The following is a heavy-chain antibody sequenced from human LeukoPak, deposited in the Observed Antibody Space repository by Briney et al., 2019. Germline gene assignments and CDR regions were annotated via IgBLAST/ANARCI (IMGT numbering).Heavy chain of an antibody. CDR2: ISGSGGGT. D-gene: IGHD3-3*01. Sequence: GGSLRLSCAASGFTFSSYAMSWVRQAPGKGLEWVSAISGSGGGTYYADSVKGRFTISRDNSKNTLYLQMNSLRAEDTAVYYCARDLDDFWSGYGGQRVGNYFDYWGQGTLVTVSS. CDR1: GFTFSSYA. CDR3: ARDLDDFWSGYGGQRVGNYFDY. J-gene: IGHJ4*02. V-gene: IGHV3-23*01.